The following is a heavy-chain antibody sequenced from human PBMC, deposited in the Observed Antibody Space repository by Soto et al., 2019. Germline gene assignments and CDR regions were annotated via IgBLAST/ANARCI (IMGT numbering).Heavy chain of an antibody. CDR1: GFTFSSYA. CDR2: ISGSGGST. D-gene: IGHD6-13*01. J-gene: IGHJ6*02. Sequence: PGGSLRLSCAASGFTFSSYAMSWVRQAPGKGLEWVSAISGSGGSTYYADSVKGRFTISRDNSKNTLYLQMNSLRAEDTAVYYCAKDRRGSSWWQPPYYYYYYGMDVWGQGTTVTVSS. CDR3: AKDRRGSSWWQPPYYYYYYGMDV. V-gene: IGHV3-23*01.